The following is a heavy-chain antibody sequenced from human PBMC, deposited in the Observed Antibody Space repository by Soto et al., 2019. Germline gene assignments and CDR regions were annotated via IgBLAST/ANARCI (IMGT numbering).Heavy chain of an antibody. Sequence: ASVKVSCKASGYAFSSYAMHWVPQAPGQRLEWMGWINIGSGNTEYSQNFQDRITITRDTSASTVYMELSGLRSEDTAVYYCARDGGDCGYRLAYYYYIGMDVWG. CDR2: INIGSGNT. V-gene: IGHV1-3*04. J-gene: IGHJ6*02. CDR3: ARDGGDCGYRLAYYYYIGMDV. CDR1: GYAFSSYA. D-gene: IGHD2-21*02.